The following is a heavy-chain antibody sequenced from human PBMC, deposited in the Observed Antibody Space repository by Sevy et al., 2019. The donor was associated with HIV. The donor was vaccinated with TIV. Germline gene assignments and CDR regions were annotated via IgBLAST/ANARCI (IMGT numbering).Heavy chain of an antibody. CDR3: AAGISSLCSQIDF. V-gene: IGHV3-15*06. D-gene: IGHD3-10*02. CDR1: GFTFTEAW. CDR2: KTDGGAT. J-gene: IGHJ4*02. Sequence: GGSLRLSCAASGFTFTEAWMSWGRQAPGTGLEGDARKTDGGATNYDAPVQGRFRVSRDDLQNMVYLHMNSLKSEDTGIYYCAAGISSLCSQIDFWGRGVVVTVSS.